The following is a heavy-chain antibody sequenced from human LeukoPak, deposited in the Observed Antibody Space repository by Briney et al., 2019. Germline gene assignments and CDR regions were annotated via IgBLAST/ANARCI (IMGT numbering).Heavy chain of an antibody. D-gene: IGHD2-2*01. Sequence: ASVKVSCKASGYTFTGYYMHWVRQAPGQGLEWMGWINPNSGGTNYAQKFQGRVTMTRDTSISTAYMELSRLRSDDTAVYYYARDGRDIVVVPAAIKGGNNWFDPWGQGTLVTVSS. J-gene: IGHJ5*02. CDR3: ARDGRDIVVVPAAIKGGNNWFDP. CDR2: INPNSGGT. V-gene: IGHV1-2*02. CDR1: GYTFTGYY.